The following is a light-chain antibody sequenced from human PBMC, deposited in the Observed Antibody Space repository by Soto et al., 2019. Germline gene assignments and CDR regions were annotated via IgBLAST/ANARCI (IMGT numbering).Light chain of an antibody. CDR2: EVS. Sequence: QSALTQPPSASGSPGQSVTISCTGTSSDVGAYNYVYWYQQHPGKAPKLMIYEVSKRPSGVPDRFSASKSGTTASLTVSGLDADDEDDYYCSSYAGSNNGVFGGGTKVTVL. CDR3: SSYAGSNNGV. V-gene: IGLV2-8*01. J-gene: IGLJ3*02. CDR1: SSDVGAYNY.